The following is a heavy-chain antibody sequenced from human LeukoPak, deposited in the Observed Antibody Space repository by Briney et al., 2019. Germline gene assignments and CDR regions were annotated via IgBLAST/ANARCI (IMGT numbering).Heavy chain of an antibody. D-gene: IGHD2-2*01. V-gene: IGHV4-39*07. CDR2: IYYSGST. CDR1: GGSISSSSYY. J-gene: IGHJ5*02. CDR3: ARGLEYCSSTSCLRFDP. Sequence: PSETLSLTCTVSGGSISSSSYYWGCIRQPPGKGLECIGSIYYSGSTYYNPSLKSRVTISVDTSKNQFSLKLSSVTAADTAVYYCARGLEYCSSTSCLRFDPWGQGTLVTVSS.